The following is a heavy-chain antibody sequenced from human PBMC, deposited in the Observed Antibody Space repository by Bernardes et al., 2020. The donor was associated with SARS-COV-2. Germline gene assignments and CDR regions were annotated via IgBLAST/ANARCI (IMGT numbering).Heavy chain of an antibody. V-gene: IGHV4-39*01. Sequence: ETLSLTCTVSGGSLSSSSYYWGWIRQPPGKGLEWIGSIYYSGSTYYNPSLKSRVTISVDTSKKQVSLKLSSVTAADTAVYYCSFGVVIQDLDYWGQGTLVTVSS. CDR3: SFGVVIQDLDY. J-gene: IGHJ4*02. CDR1: GGSLSSSSYY. CDR2: IYYSGST. D-gene: IGHD3-3*01.